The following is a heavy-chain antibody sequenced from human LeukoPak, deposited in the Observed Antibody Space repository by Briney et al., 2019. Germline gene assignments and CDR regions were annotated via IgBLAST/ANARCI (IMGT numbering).Heavy chain of an antibody. D-gene: IGHD3-22*01. CDR1: GGSFSGYY. V-gene: IGHV4-34*01. J-gene: IGHJ6*02. Sequence: SETLSLTCAVYGGSFSGYYWSWIRQPPGKGLEWIGEINHSGSTNYNPSLKSRVTISVDTSKNQFSLKLSSVTAADTAVYYCARGPVRITMIVVVRGSYGMDVWGQGTTATVSS. CDR2: INHSGST. CDR3: ARGPVRITMIVVVRGSYGMDV.